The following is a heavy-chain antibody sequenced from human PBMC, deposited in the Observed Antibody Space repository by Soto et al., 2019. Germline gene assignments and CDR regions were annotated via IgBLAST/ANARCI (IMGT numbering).Heavy chain of an antibody. CDR2: ISRSGST. D-gene: IGHD2-15*01. J-gene: IGHJ4*01. Sequence: QVQLQQWGAGLLKPSETLSLTCAVSGESLGGFHWSWIRQPPGKGLEWIGEISRSGSTNYDPSLESRVTMSMDTSRNQVSLKLSSVTAADTAVYYCARGRTAALIETRLFRVLFDLWGHGNLVIVSS. V-gene: IGHV4-34*01. CDR1: GESLGGFH. CDR3: ARGRTAALIETRLFRVLFDL.